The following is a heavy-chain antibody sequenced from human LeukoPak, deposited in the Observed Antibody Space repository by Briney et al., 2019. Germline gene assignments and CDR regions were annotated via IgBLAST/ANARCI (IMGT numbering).Heavy chain of an antibody. D-gene: IGHD3-22*01. J-gene: IGHJ3*02. V-gene: IGHV3-53*01. CDR1: EVTVSNNY. CDR3: VRGPRYYDDSGFHYGVFDI. CDR2: IYPGGNI. Sequence: GGSLRLSCGASEVTVSNNYMSWVRQAPGKGLQWVSVIYPGGNIYYADSVKGRFIISRDNSKNTLSLQMNSLTADDAAVYYCVRGPRYYDDSGFHYGVFDIWGQGTLVTVSS.